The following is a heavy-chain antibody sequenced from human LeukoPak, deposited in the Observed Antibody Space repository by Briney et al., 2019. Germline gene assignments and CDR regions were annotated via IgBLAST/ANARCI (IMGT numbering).Heavy chain of an antibody. V-gene: IGHV3-30*18. CDR2: ISYDGSNK. D-gene: IGHD5-18*01. CDR3: ANLNIGTATSRDY. J-gene: IGHJ4*02. CDR1: GSTFSSYG. Sequence: GGSLRLSCAASGSTFSSYGMHWVRQAPGKGLEWVAVISYDGSNKYYADSVKGRFTISRDNSKNTLYLQMNSLRAEDTAVYYCANLNIGTATSRDYWGQGTLVTVSS.